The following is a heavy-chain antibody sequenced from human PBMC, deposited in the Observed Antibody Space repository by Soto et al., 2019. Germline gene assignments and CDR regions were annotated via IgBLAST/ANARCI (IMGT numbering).Heavy chain of an antibody. J-gene: IGHJ4*02. Sequence: EVQVLESGGGLVQPGGSLRLSCAATGFTFSGFAMSWVRQAPGKGLEWVSRIYGGGNGPHYADSVKGRVTISRDNSKNTLYLKINSLRAEDTAVYYCAKIEGMDPWAYSFDHGGQGTLDTVSS. CDR2: IYGGGNGP. V-gene: IGHV3-23*01. CDR1: GFTFSGFA. D-gene: IGHD2-2*03. CDR3: AKIEGMDPWAYSFDH.